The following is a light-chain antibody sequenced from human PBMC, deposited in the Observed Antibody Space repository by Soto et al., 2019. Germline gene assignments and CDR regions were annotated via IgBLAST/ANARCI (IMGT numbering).Light chain of an antibody. CDR3: QQRSNWPPVN. J-gene: IGKJ4*01. CDR2: DAS. Sequence: EIVLTQSPATLSLSPGERATLSCMASQSVGYHLAWYQNKPCQAPMLLIYDASNRATGIPARFSGSWSGTDFTLAISSLELEDFAVYYCQQRSNWPPVNFGGGTKVEIK. CDR1: QSVGYH. V-gene: IGKV3-11*01.